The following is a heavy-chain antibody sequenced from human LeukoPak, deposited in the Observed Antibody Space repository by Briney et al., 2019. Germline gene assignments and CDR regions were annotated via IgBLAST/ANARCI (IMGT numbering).Heavy chain of an antibody. CDR2: INPSGGST. D-gene: IGHD3-3*01. J-gene: IGHJ4*02. CDR1: GYTFTSYY. CDR3: ARGYDFWSGRDIRYFDY. Sequence: ASVKVSCKASGYTFTSYYMHWVRRAPGQGLEWMGIINPSGGSTNYAQKFQGRVTMTRDTSTSTVYMELSSLRSEDTAVYYCARGYDFWSGRDIRYFDYWGQGTLVTVSS. V-gene: IGHV1-46*01.